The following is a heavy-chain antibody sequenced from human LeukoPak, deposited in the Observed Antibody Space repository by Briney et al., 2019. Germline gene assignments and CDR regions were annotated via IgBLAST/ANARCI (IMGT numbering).Heavy chain of an antibody. Sequence: GGSLRLSCAASGFTFSSYAMSWVRQAPGKGLEWVSAISGSGGSTYYADSVKGRFTIPRDNSKNTLYLQMNSLRAEDTAVYYCAKAGYGGYSYGPLDYWGQGTLVTVSS. CDR3: AKAGYGGYSYGPLDY. J-gene: IGHJ4*02. V-gene: IGHV3-23*01. D-gene: IGHD5-18*01. CDR2: ISGSGGST. CDR1: GFTFSSYA.